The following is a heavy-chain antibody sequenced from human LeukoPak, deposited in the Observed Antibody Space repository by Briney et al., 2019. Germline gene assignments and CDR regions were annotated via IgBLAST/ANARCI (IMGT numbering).Heavy chain of an antibody. J-gene: IGHJ4*02. CDR1: GFTLSSNY. Sequence: GGSLRHSCAASGFTLSSNYMSWVRQAPGRGVEWVSIIYSDATTYYADSVRGRFTISRDNSRNTLYLQMKSLRGEDTAVYYCARTWVMDRAPGSFDYWGQGTLVTVSS. V-gene: IGHV3-53*01. CDR2: IYSDATT. CDR3: ARTWVMDRAPGSFDY. D-gene: IGHD2-8*01.